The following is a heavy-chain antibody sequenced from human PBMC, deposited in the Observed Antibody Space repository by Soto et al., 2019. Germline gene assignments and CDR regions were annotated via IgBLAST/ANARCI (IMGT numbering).Heavy chain of an antibody. CDR1: GYTFSAYH. CDR2: INPNSGGT. D-gene: IGHD3-22*01. V-gene: IGHV1-2*02. Sequence: ASVKVSCKASGYTFSAYHMHWVRQAPGQGLEWMGWINPNSGGTKSAQKFQGRVTMTRDTSISTAYMELSRLRSDDTAVYYCARRKGDYYDSSGYHYYFDYWGQGTLVTVSS. J-gene: IGHJ4*02. CDR3: ARRKGDYYDSSGYHYYFDY.